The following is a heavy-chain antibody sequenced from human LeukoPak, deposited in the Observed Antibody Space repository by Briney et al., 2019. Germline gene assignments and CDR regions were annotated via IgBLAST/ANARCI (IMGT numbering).Heavy chain of an antibody. D-gene: IGHD6-13*01. V-gene: IGHV1-46*01. CDR3: ARVPDSSSWYRTYYFDY. J-gene: IGHJ4*02. Sequence: GSSVKVSCKASGGTFTSYYMHWVRQAPGQGLEWMGIINPSGGSTSYAQKFQGRVTMTRDTSTSTVYMELSSLRSEDTAVYYCARVPDSSSWYRTYYFDYWGQGTLVTVSS. CDR2: INPSGGST. CDR1: GGTFTSYY.